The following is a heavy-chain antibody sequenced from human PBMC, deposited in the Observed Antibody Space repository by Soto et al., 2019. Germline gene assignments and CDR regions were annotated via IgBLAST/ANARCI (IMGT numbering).Heavy chain of an antibody. D-gene: IGHD3-16*01. Sequence: PGGSLRLSCAASGFTFSDYYMSWLRQPPGKGLEWVSYISISGSIIHFADSVKGRFAISRDNAKNTLYLQMSSLRAEDTALYYCARDLSPYSDYYDESTSETWFDPWGQGTLVTVSS. CDR2: ISISGSII. CDR1: GFTFSDYY. V-gene: IGHV3-11*01. CDR3: ARDLSPYSDYYDESTSETWFDP. J-gene: IGHJ5*02.